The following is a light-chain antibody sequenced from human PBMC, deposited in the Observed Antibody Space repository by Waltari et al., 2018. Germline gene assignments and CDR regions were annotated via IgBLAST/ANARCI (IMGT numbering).Light chain of an antibody. J-gene: IGLJ2*01. CDR1: SPNLGSNY. CDR2: GNN. CDR3: AAWDDSLNGVI. V-gene: IGLV1-44*01. Sequence: QSMLTQPPSASGTPGQRVTISCSGSSPNLGSNYVNWYQQLPGTAPKLLIYGNNQRPSGVPDRFSGSKSDTSASLAISGLQSEDEAEYHCAAWDDSLNGVIFGGGTKLTVL.